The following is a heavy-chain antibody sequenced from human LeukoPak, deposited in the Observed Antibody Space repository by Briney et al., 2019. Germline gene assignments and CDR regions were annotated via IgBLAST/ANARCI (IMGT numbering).Heavy chain of an antibody. J-gene: IGHJ4*02. CDR2: ISVYNGDT. CDR3: ARNAYNTSSENYFDY. CDR1: GYTFISHG. D-gene: IGHD6-6*01. V-gene: IGHV1-18*01. Sequence: ASVKVSCKASGYTFISHGISWVRLAPGQGLEWIGWISVYNGDTNYAQKFQGRVSMTTDTSTTTAYMELRSLKSDDTAIYYCARNAYNTSSENYFDYWGQGTLVTVSP.